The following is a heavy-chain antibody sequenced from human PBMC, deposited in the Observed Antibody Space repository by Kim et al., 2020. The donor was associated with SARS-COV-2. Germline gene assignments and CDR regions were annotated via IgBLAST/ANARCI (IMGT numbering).Heavy chain of an antibody. J-gene: IGHJ4*02. D-gene: IGHD6-6*01. CDR3: AKDWLLDSGSLAGGY. CDR1: GFTFNSYA. CDR2: IRGSGDAT. Sequence: GGSLRLSCAASGFTFNSYAMDWVRQTPGKGLEWVSGIRGSGDATHYADSVRGRFTISTDNSKNTLYLQMNSLRAEDTAVYYCAKDWLLDSGSLAGGYWGRGTLVTVSS. V-gene: IGHV3-23*01.